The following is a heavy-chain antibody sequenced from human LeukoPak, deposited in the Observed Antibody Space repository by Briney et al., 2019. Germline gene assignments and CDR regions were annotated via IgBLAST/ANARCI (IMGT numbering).Heavy chain of an antibody. CDR1: GDSFSSSSSY. V-gene: IGHV4-39*01. D-gene: IGHD2/OR15-2a*01. J-gene: IGHJ4*02. Sequence: TSETLSLTCTVSGDSFSSSSSYWGWIRQPPGKGLEWIGTIDYSGSTYYSPSLKSRVIISVDTSKNQFSLRLTSVTAADTAMYYCARHRQNVGLDSWGQGTLVTVSS. CDR2: IDYSGST. CDR3: ARHRQNVGLDS.